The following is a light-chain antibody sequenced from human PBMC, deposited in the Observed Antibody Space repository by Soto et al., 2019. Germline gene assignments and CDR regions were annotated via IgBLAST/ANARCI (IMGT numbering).Light chain of an antibody. CDR3: QQHHGSPFT. J-gene: IGKJ3*01. V-gene: IGKV3-20*01. CDR2: DAA. Sequence: EIVLTQSPGTLSLSPGERATLSCRASQSVPSNYLAWYQQKPGQAPRLLIHDAASRATGIPDRFSGSGSGTDFTLTISRLEPEDFAVYYCQQHHGSPFTFGPGTKGDIK. CDR1: QSVPSNY.